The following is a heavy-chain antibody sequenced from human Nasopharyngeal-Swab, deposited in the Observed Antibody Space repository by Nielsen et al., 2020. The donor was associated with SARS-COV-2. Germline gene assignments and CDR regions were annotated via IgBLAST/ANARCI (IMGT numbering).Heavy chain of an antibody. Sequence: SETLSLTCAVYGGPFSGYYWSWIRQPPGKGLEWIGEINHSGSTNYNPSLKSRVTISVDTSKNQFSLKLSSVTAADTAVYYCASLTYYYGSGARRGMDVWGQGTTVTVSS. CDR3: ASLTYYYGSGARRGMDV. CDR1: GGPFSGYY. V-gene: IGHV4-34*01. CDR2: INHSGST. D-gene: IGHD3-10*01. J-gene: IGHJ6*02.